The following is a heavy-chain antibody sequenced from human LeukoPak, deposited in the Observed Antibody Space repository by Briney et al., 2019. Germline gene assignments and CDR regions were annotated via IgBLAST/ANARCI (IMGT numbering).Heavy chain of an antibody. D-gene: IGHD5-12*01. CDR3: ARVVATTWWDYYYYMDV. Sequence: GGSLRLSCAASGFTFSSYGMHWVRQAPGKGLEWVAVIPFDGSSEYYADSVKGRFTISRDNAKNSLYLQMNSLRAEDTALYYCARVVATTWWDYYYYMDVWGKGTTVTVSS. CDR2: IPFDGSSE. CDR1: GFTFSSYG. V-gene: IGHV3-30*03. J-gene: IGHJ6*03.